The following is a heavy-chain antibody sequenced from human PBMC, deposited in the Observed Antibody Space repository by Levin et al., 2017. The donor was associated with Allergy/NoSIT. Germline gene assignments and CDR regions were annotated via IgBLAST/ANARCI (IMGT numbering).Heavy chain of an antibody. CDR3: ARGPTAITNYYYGMDV. Sequence: GGSLRLSCAASGFTFSDHYMDWVRQAPGKGLEWVGRTRNKANSYTTEYAASVKGRFTISRDDSKNSLQLQMNSLKTEDTAVYYCARGPTAITNYYYGMDVWGQGTTVTVSS. J-gene: IGHJ6*02. CDR1: GFTFSDHY. V-gene: IGHV3-72*01. CDR2: TRNKANSYTT. D-gene: IGHD1-1*01.